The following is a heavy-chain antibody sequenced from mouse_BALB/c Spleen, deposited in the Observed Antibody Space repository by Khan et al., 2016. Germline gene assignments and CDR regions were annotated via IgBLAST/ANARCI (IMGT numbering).Heavy chain of an antibody. D-gene: IGHD4-1*01. CDR1: GYTFTSYY. Sequence: QVQLQQSGPELVKPGASVRISCKASGYTFTSYYIHWVKQRPGQGLEWIGWIYPGNVNTKYNEKFKGKATLTADKSSSTAYMQLSSLTSEDSAVYFWATGTWFAYWGQGTLVTVSA. J-gene: IGHJ3*01. CDR3: ATGTWFAY. CDR2: IYPGNVNT. V-gene: IGHV1S56*01.